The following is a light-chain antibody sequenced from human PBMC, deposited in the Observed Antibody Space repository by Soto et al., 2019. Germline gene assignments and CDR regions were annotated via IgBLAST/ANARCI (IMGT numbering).Light chain of an antibody. CDR2: KAS. Sequence: DIQMTQSPSTLSASVGDRVTITCRASQSISSWLAWYQQKQGKAPKLLIYKASSLESGVPSRFSGSGSGTEFTLTISSLQPDEFATYYCQQYNSYSWTFGQGTKVEIK. CDR3: QQYNSYSWT. V-gene: IGKV1-5*03. J-gene: IGKJ1*01. CDR1: QSISSW.